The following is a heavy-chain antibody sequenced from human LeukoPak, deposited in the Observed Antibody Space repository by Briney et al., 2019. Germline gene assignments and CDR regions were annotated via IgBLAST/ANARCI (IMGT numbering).Heavy chain of an antibody. V-gene: IGHV4-59*12. CDR1: GGSISSYY. Sequence: SETLSLTCTVSGGSISSYYWSWIRQPPGKGLEWIGYIYYSGSTNYNPSLKSRVTISVDTSKNQFSLKLSSVTAADTAVYYCARSIATTKWRSTYNDYWGQGTLVTVSS. CDR2: IYYSGST. D-gene: IGHD2-21*01. CDR3: ARSIATTKWRSTYNDY. J-gene: IGHJ4*02.